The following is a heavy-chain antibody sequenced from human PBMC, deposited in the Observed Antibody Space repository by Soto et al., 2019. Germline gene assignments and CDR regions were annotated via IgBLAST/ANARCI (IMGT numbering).Heavy chain of an antibody. CDR2: IYPGDSDT. CDR1: GYSFTSYW. J-gene: IGHJ6*02. D-gene: IGHD3-3*01. Sequence: PGESLKISCKGSGYSFTSYWIGWVRQMPGKGLEWMGIIYPGDSDTRYSPSFQGQVTISADKSISTAYLQWSSLKASDTAMYYCGVLESEDNYYYYGMDVWGQGTTVTVSS. CDR3: GVLESEDNYYYYGMDV. V-gene: IGHV5-51*01.